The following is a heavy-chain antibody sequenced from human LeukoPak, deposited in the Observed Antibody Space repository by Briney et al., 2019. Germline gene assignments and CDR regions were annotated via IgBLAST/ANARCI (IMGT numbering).Heavy chain of an antibody. Sequence: EKPLKISCKGSGYSFTNYWIGWVRQMPGKGLEWMGIIYPGDSDTRYIPSFQGQVTISADKSINTAYLQWSSLKASDTAMYYCARRVDSYWFFDYWGQGTLVTVSS. CDR1: GYSFTNYW. J-gene: IGHJ4*02. V-gene: IGHV5-51*01. D-gene: IGHD1-26*01. CDR2: IYPGDSDT. CDR3: ARRVDSYWFFDY.